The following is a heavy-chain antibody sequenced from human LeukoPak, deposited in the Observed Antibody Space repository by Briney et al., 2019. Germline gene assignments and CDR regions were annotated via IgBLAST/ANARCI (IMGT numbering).Heavy chain of an antibody. Sequence: PGGSLRLSCAASGFPFSSYWMAWVRQAPGKGREWVASIKQDGGETFYVDSVKGRFTISRDNAKNSLYLQMNSLRAEDTAVYYCARDGERIPGWGYYMDVWGKGTTVTVSS. CDR2: IKQDGGET. J-gene: IGHJ6*03. D-gene: IGHD3-16*01. CDR3: ARDGERIPGWGYYMDV. CDR1: GFPFSSYW. V-gene: IGHV3-7*01.